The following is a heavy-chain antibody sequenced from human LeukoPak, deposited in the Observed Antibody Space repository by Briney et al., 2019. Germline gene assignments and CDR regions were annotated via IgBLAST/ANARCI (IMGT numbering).Heavy chain of an antibody. CDR1: GGSFSGYY. D-gene: IGHD1-26*01. CDR3: ARVHGVGAVDY. J-gene: IGHJ4*02. Sequence: ETLSLTCAVYGGSFSGYYWSWIRQPPGKGLEWIGEINHSGSTNYNPSLKSRVTISVDTSKNQFSLKLSSVTAADTAVYYCARVHGVGAVDYWGQGTLVTVSS. V-gene: IGHV4-34*01. CDR2: INHSGST.